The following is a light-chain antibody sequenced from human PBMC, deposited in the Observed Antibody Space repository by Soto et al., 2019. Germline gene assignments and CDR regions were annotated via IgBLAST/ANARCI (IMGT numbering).Light chain of an antibody. CDR1: RSVSSSY. J-gene: IGKJ2*01. V-gene: IGKV3-20*01. CDR2: GAS. CDR3: QQYGSSPPYT. Sequence: ENVLTQSPGTLSLSPGERGTLSCRASRSVSSSYLAWYQQKPGQAPRLLIYGASTRATGIPDSFSGRGSGTDFTLTISRLEPEDFAVYYCQQYGSSPPYTFGQGTKLEIK.